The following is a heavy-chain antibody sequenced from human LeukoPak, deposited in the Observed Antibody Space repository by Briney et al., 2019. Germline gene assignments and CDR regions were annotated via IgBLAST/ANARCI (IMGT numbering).Heavy chain of an antibody. CDR1: AFSLSAYN. CDR2: ISGSGGST. V-gene: IGHV3-23*01. CDR3: APYQGGLSDP. D-gene: IGHD2-2*01. Sequence: PGGSLRLSCAASAFSLSAYNMNWVRQAPGKGLEWVSAISGSGGSTYYADSVKGRFTISRDNSKNTLYLQMNSLRAEDTAVYYCAPYQGGLSDPWGQGTLVTVSS. J-gene: IGHJ5*02.